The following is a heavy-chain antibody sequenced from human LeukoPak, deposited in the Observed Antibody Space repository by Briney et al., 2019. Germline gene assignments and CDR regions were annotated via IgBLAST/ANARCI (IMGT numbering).Heavy chain of an antibody. D-gene: IGHD3-10*01. CDR3: ARDRVMVRGGQPDYYYYMDV. V-gene: IGHV1-69*05. CDR1: GFRFPDYG. CDR2: IIPIFGTA. J-gene: IGHJ6*03. Sequence: SVKVSCKASGFRFPDYGISWVRQAPGQGLEWMGGIIPIFGTANYAQKFQGRVTITTDESTSTAYMELSSLRSEDTAVYYCARDRVMVRGGQPDYYYYMDVWGKGTTVTVSS.